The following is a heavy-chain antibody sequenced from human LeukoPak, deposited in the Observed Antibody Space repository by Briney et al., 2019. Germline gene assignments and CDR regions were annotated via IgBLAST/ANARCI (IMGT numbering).Heavy chain of an antibody. CDR3: ARDQVDAGSYFAFFDY. CDR1: GYTFTGYY. Sequence: GASVKVSCKASGYTFTGYYIHWVRQASGQGPEWMGWIYPHSGGTNYAQKFQGRVTMTRDTSISTAYMELSRLRSDDTAVYYCARDQVDAGSYFAFFDYWGQGTLVTVSS. J-gene: IGHJ4*02. CDR2: IYPHSGGT. D-gene: IGHD1-26*01. V-gene: IGHV1-2*02.